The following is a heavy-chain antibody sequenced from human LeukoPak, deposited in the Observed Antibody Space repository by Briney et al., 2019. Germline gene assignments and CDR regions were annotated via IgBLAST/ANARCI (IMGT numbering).Heavy chain of an antibody. Sequence: ASVKVSCKASGYTFSTYGITWVRQAPGQGLEWMGWISAYNGNTNYAQKLQGRVTMTTDTSTSTAYMELRSLRSDDTAVYYCARATMVRGVTSHPDYWGQGALVTVSS. CDR1: GYTFSTYG. D-gene: IGHD3-10*01. CDR2: ISAYNGNT. V-gene: IGHV1-18*01. CDR3: ARATMVRGVTSHPDY. J-gene: IGHJ4*02.